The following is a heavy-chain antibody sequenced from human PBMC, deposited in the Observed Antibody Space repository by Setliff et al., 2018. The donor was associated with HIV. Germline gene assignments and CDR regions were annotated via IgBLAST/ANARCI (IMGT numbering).Heavy chain of an antibody. D-gene: IGHD3-22*01. CDR2: IYSGGST. CDR3: AKRSSSDNSVPGNYFDY. J-gene: IGHJ4*02. V-gene: IGHV3-53*01. CDR1: GFTVSSNY. Sequence: GGSLRLSCAASGFTVSSNYMSWVRQAPGKGPEWVSVIYSGGSTYYADSVKGRFTISRDNSKNTLYLQMNSLTADDTAVYYCAKRSSSDNSVPGNYFDYWGQGTLVTVSS.